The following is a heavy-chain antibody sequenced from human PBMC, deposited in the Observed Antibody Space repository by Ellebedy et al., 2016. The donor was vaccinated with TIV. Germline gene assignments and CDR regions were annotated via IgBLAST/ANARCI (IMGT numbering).Heavy chain of an antibody. CDR1: GVSFNNDF. J-gene: IGHJ4*02. V-gene: IGHV4-39*01. Sequence: MPGGSLRLSCSVYGVSFNNDFWNWIRQPPGKGLEWNGSVYYSGHTYYNPSLKSRVTISVDTSKNQFSLKLSSVTAADTAVYYCARRNDDYGDSHDYWGQGTLVTVSS. D-gene: IGHD4-17*01. CDR2: VYYSGHT. CDR3: ARRNDDYGDSHDY.